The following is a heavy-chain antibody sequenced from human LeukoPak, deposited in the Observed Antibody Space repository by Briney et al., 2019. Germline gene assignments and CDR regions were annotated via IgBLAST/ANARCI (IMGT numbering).Heavy chain of an antibody. J-gene: IGHJ4*02. CDR2: MNPNSGNT. CDR1: GYTFTSYD. CDR3: ARGETTVTTGAY. D-gene: IGHD4-17*01. Sequence: ASVKVSCKASGYTFTSYDINWVRQATGQGLEWMGWMNPNSGNTGYAQKFQGRVTMTRNTSISTAYMELSSLRSEDTAVYYCARGETTVTTGAYWGQGTLVTVSS. V-gene: IGHV1-8*01.